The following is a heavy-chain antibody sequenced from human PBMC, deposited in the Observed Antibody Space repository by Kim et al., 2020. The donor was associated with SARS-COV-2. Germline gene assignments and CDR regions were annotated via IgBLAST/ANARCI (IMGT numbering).Heavy chain of an antibody. CDR2: ISYDGSNK. V-gene: IGHV3-30*18. J-gene: IGHJ6*02. Sequence: GGSLRLSCAASGFTFSSYGMHWVRQAPGKGLEWVAVISYDGSNKYYADSVKGRFTISRDNSKNTLYLQMNSLRAEDTAVYYCAKEVSSSSWYGYVNYYYGMDVGGQGTTVTVSS. CDR3: AKEVSSSSWYGYVNYYYGMDV. D-gene: IGHD6-13*01. CDR1: GFTFSSYG.